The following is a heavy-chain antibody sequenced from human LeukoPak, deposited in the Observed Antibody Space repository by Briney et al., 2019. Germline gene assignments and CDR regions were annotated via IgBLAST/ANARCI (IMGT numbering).Heavy chain of an antibody. J-gene: IGHJ4*02. V-gene: IGHV4-30-2*01. CDR2: IYHSGST. CDR3: ASAITRGPYYFDY. Sequence: SETLSLTCTVSGGSISSGGYYWSWIRQPPGKGLEWIGYIYHSGSTYYNPSLKSRVTISVDRSKNQFSLKLSSVTAADTAVYYCASAITRGPYYFDYWGQGTLVTVSS. CDR1: GGSISSGGYY. D-gene: IGHD7-27*01.